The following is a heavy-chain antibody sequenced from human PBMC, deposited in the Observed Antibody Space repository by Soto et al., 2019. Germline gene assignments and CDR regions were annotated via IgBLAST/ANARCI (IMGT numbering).Heavy chain of an antibody. D-gene: IGHD2-15*01. V-gene: IGHV5-51*01. J-gene: IGHJ5*02. CDR2: IFPGDSDT. CDR3: VRLVNSGWFDP. CDR1: GYSFTTYW. Sequence: RGESLKISCRTSGYSFTTYWIGWVRQMPGKGLEWVGLIFPGDSDTRYSPSFQGQVTISADKSISTAYLQWDSLKASDTAMYYCVRLVNSGWFDPWGQGTLGTVSS.